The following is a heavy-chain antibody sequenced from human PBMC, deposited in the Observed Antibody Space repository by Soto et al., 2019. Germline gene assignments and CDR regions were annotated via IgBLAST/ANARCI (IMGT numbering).Heavy chain of an antibody. CDR1: GFTFTSSA. J-gene: IGHJ6*02. D-gene: IGHD1-26*01. CDR2: IVVGSGNT. Sequence: SVKVSCKASGFTFTSSAVQWVRQARGQRLEWIGWIVVGSGNTNYAQKFQERVTITRDMSTSTAYMELSSLRSEDTAVYYCAADRGSGSYYAHYYYYGMDVWGQGTTVTVS. V-gene: IGHV1-58*01. CDR3: AADRGSGSYYAHYYYYGMDV.